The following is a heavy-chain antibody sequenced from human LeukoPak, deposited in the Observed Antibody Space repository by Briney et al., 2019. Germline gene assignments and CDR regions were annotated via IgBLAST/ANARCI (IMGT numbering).Heavy chain of an antibody. D-gene: IGHD6-13*01. Sequence: GASVKVSCKASGGTFSSYAISWVRQAPGQGLEWMGRIIPILGIANYAQKFQGRVTITADKSTGTAYMELSSLRSEDTAVYYCARTVAKQQLEYYYYGMDVWGQGTTVTVSS. CDR1: GGTFSSYA. CDR3: ARTVAKQQLEYYYYGMDV. J-gene: IGHJ6*02. CDR2: IIPILGIA. V-gene: IGHV1-69*04.